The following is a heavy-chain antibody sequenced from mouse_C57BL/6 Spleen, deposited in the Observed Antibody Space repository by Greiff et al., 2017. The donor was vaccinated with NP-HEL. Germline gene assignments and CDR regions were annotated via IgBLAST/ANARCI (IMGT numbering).Heavy chain of an antibody. J-gene: IGHJ2*01. CDR3: TRDGLNWDGYFDY. CDR2: IDPETGGT. D-gene: IGHD4-1*01. CDR1: GYTFTDYE. V-gene: IGHV1-15*01. Sequence: QVQLQQSGAELVRPGASVTLSCKASGYTFTDYEMHWVKQTPVHGLEWIGAIDPETGGTAYNQKFKGKAILTADKSSSTAYMELRSLTSEDSAVYYCTRDGLNWDGYFDYWGQGTTLTVSS.